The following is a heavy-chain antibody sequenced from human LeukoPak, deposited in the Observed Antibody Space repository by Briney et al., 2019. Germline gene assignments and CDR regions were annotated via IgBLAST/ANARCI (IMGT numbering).Heavy chain of an antibody. CDR3: ARDVATTGWYTFDY. J-gene: IGHJ4*02. D-gene: IGHD6-19*01. Sequence: SQTLSLTCAISGDSVSSINGAWNWVRQSPSRGLAWLGRTYYRSKWYSDYAVPIQGRMSINPDTSKNQFTLHLFSVTPDDTAVYYCARDVATTGWYTFDYWGQGTRVSVSS. V-gene: IGHV6-1*01. CDR2: TYYRSKWYS. CDR1: GDSVSSINGA.